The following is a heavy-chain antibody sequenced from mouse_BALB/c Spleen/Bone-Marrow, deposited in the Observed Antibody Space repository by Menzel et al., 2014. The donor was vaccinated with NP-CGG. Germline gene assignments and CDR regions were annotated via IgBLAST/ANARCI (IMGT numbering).Heavy chain of an antibody. J-gene: IGHJ4*01. D-gene: IGHD1-1*01. Sequence: EVQLQQSGAELVKPGASVKLSCTASGFNIKDTYMHWVKQRPEQGLVWIGRIDPANGNTKYDPKFQGKATITADTSSNTAYLQLSSLTSEDTAVYYCARYYYGSSYAMDYWGQGTSVTVSS. V-gene: IGHV14-3*02. CDR3: ARYYYGSSYAMDY. CDR2: IDPANGNT. CDR1: GFNIKDTY.